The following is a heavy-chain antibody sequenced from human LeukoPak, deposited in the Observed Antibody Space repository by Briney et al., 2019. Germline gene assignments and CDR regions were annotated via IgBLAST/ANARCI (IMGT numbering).Heavy chain of an antibody. V-gene: IGHV3-23*01. D-gene: IGHD3-16*01. CDR1: GFTFSSYA. CDR3: ARGLHYVHPSFDY. CDR2: ISGGGGST. Sequence: GGSLRLSCAASGFTFSSYAMSWVRQAPGKGLEWVSAISGGGGSTYYADSVKGRFTISRDNSKNTLYLQMNSLRAEDTAVYYCARGLHYVHPSFDYWGQGTLVTVSS. J-gene: IGHJ4*02.